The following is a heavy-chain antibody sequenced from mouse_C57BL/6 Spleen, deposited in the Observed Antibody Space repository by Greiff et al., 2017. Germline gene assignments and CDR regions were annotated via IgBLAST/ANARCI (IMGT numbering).Heavy chain of an antibody. CDR3: ARTVISTVVGGYDY. CDR2: INPYNGDT. D-gene: IGHD1-1*01. J-gene: IGHJ2*01. V-gene: IGHV1-20*01. Sequence: EVQLQQSGPELVKPGDSVKISCKASGYSFTGYFMNWVMQSHGKSLEWIGRINPYNGDTFYNQKFKGKATMTVDKSSSTAHMELRSLTSEDSAVYYCARTVISTVVGGYDYWGQGTTLTVSS. CDR1: GYSFTGYF.